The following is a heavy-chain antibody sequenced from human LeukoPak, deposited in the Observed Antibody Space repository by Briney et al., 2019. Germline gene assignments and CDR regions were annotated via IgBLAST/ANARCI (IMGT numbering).Heavy chain of an antibody. Sequence: SETLSLTCTVSGGSVSSGGFYWTWIRQPPGKGLEWIGYINYSGSINYNPSLKSRVNISLDTSKNQFSLKLNSVTAADTAVYYCARVRKGGGYYYFDNWGQGTLVTVSS. J-gene: IGHJ4*02. CDR1: GGSVSSGGFY. D-gene: IGHD2-21*01. V-gene: IGHV4-61*08. CDR2: INYSGSI. CDR3: ARVRKGGGYYYFDN.